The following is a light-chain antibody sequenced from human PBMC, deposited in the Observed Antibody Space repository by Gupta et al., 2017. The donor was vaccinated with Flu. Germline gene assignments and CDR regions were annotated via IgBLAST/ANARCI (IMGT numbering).Light chain of an antibody. CDR2: DAS. CDR3: QRRSNWPPYT. CDR1: QSVSSY. J-gene: IGKJ2*01. Sequence: IVPTQSSVTLSLSPVERATLSCRASQSVSSYLAWYQQKPGQAPRLLIYDASNRATGIPARFSGSGSGTDFTLTISSLEPEDFAVYYCQRRSNWPPYTFGQGTKLEIK. V-gene: IGKV3-11*01.